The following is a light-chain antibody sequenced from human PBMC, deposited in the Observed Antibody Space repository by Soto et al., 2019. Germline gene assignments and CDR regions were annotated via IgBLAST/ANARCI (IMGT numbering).Light chain of an antibody. CDR3: QKYSSPLWT. CDR1: QDIDNY. J-gene: IGKJ1*01. Sequence: DIQMTQSPSSLSASVGDRVTITCRASQDIDNYLTWYQQKPGKVPKLLIYAASTLQSGVPSRFSSSGSGTDFTLTISSLQPEDVATYYCQKYSSPLWTFGQGTRVEIK. CDR2: AAS. V-gene: IGKV1-27*01.